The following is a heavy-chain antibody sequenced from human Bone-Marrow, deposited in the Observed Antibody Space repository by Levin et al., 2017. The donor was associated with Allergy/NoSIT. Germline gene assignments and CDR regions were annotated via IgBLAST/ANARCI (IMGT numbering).Heavy chain of an antibody. CDR2: INTDATT. Sequence: SGGSLRLSCEASGFTFSSTWMHWVRQTPGKGLVWVSRINTDATTTYADSVKGRFTVSRDNAKNTLYLQMNSLRAEDTAVYYCARDNYYSIDYWGQGTLVTVSS. CDR3: ARDNYYSIDY. V-gene: IGHV3-74*01. D-gene: IGHD3-10*01. CDR1: GFTFSSTW. J-gene: IGHJ4*02.